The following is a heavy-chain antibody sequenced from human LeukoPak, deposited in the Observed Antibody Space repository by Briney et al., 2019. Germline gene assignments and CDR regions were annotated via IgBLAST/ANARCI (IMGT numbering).Heavy chain of an antibody. Sequence: GGSLRLSCAASGFTFSSYEMNWVRQAPGKGLEWVAVISYDGSNKYYADSVKGRFTISRDNSKNTLYLQMNSLRAEDTAVYYCAKDIAVAGTPTNPFDYWGQGTLVTVSS. CDR1: GFTFSSYE. D-gene: IGHD6-19*01. V-gene: IGHV3-30*18. J-gene: IGHJ4*02. CDR2: ISYDGSNK. CDR3: AKDIAVAGTPTNPFDY.